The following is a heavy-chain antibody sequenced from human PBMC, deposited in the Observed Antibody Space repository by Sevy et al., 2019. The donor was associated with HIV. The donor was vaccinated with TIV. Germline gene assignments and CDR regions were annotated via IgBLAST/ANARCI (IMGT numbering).Heavy chain of an antibody. V-gene: IGHV3-64D*06. J-gene: IGHJ4*02. CDR1: GFTFGTNI. Sequence: GGSLRLSCSASGFTFGTNIMHWVRQPPGKRLEYVSGITSNGVTTHYADSVKGRFTISRDNSKDTMYLQMSSLRPEDTAVYYCVKDLGLTQDFDYWGQGTLVTVSS. D-gene: IGHD1-26*01. CDR2: ITSNGVTT. CDR3: VKDLGLTQDFDY.